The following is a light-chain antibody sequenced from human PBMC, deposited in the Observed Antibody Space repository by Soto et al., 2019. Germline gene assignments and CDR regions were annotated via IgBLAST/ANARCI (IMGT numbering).Light chain of an antibody. CDR1: SSDVGFYNY. Sequence: QSALTQPASVSGSPGQSIAISCTGSSSDVGFYNYVSWYQQHPGKVPKLIIYEVTNRPSGVSNRFSGSKSGNTASLTISGLQAKDEADYYCCSYTTSSTRVFGSGTKLTVL. CDR2: EVT. J-gene: IGLJ1*01. V-gene: IGLV2-14*01. CDR3: CSYTTSSTRV.